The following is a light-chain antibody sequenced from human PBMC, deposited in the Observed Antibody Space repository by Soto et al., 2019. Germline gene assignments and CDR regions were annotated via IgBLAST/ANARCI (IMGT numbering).Light chain of an antibody. J-gene: IGLJ1*01. CDR1: SSDVGGYNY. Sequence: QSVPTQPASVSGSPGQSITISCTGTSSDVGGYNYVSWYQQHPGKAPKLMIYDVSNRPSGVSNRFSGSKSGNTASLTISGLQAEDEADYYCSSYTSSGTPFVFGTGTKVTVL. V-gene: IGLV2-14*01. CDR2: DVS. CDR3: SSYTSSGTPFV.